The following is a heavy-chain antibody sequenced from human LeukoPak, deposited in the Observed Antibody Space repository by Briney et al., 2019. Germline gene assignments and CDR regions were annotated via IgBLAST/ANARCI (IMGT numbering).Heavy chain of an antibody. CDR3: ARGVSSGSYSFYHYYYYMDV. J-gene: IGHJ6*03. CDR2: MNPNSGNT. Sequence: ASVKVSCKASGYTFTSYDINWVRQATGQGPEWMGWMNPNSGNTGYAQKFQGRVTMTRNTSISTAYMELSSLRSEDTAVYYCARGVSSGSYSFYHYYYYMDVWGKGTTVTVSS. D-gene: IGHD1-26*01. V-gene: IGHV1-8*01. CDR1: GYTFTSYD.